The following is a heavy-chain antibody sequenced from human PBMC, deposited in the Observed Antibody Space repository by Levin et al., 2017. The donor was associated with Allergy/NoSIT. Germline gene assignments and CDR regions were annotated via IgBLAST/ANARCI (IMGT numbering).Heavy chain of an antibody. CDR1: GFTFSSYA. J-gene: IGHJ6*02. Sequence: PGGSLRLSCAASGFTFSSYAMSWVRQAPGKGLEWVSAISGSGGSTYYADSVKGRFTISRDNSKNTLYLQMNSLRAEDTAVYYCAKSGGKILEWLLQTHYYYYDGMDVWGQGTTVTVSS. CDR2: ISGSGGST. V-gene: IGHV3-23*01. D-gene: IGHD3-3*01. CDR3: AKSGGKILEWLLQTHYYYYDGMDV.